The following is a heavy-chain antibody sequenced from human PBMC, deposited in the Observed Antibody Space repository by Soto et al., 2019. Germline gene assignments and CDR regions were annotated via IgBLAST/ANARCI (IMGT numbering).Heavy chain of an antibody. J-gene: IGHJ3*02. CDR2: ISGSGGST. Sequence: AGGSLRLSCAASGFTFSSYAMSWVRQAPGKGLEWVSAISGSGGSTYYADSVKGRFTISRDNSKNTLYLQMNSLRAEDTAVYYCAKDHRRILWFGELPLPIDAFDIWGQGTMVTVSS. CDR3: AKDHRRILWFGELPLPIDAFDI. CDR1: GFTFSSYA. D-gene: IGHD3-10*01. V-gene: IGHV3-23*01.